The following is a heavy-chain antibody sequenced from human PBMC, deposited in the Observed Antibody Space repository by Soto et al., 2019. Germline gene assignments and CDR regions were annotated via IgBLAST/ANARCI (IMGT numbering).Heavy chain of an antibody. CDR1: GFTFSSYG. Sequence: GGSLRLSCAASGFTFSSYGMHWVRQAPGKGLEWVAVIWYDGSNKYYADSVKGRFTISRDNSKNTLYLQMNSLRAEDTAVYYCARGLWFGDDYGMDVWGQGTTVTVSS. CDR2: IWYDGSNK. J-gene: IGHJ6*02. V-gene: IGHV3-33*01. CDR3: ARGLWFGDDYGMDV. D-gene: IGHD3-10*01.